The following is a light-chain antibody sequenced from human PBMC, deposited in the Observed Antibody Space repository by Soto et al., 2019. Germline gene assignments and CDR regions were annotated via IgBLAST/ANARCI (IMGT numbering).Light chain of an antibody. V-gene: IGKV3-20*01. CDR3: QQYGSSPPMYT. J-gene: IGKJ2*01. CDR1: QSVSSSY. Sequence: EIVLTQSPGTLSLSPGERATLSCRASQSVSSSYLAWYQQKPGQAPRHLIYGASSRATGIPDRFSGSGSGTDFTLTISRLEPEYFAVYYCQQYGSSPPMYTFGQGTKVEIK. CDR2: GAS.